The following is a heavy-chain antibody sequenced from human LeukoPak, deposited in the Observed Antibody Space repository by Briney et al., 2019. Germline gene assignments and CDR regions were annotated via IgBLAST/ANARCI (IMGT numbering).Heavy chain of an antibody. CDR2: ISAYNGNT. V-gene: IGHV1-18*01. J-gene: IGHJ4*02. CDR3: ARGRKDYGDYYFDS. CDR1: GYTFTSYG. Sequence: ASVKVSCKASGYTFTSYGISWVRQAPGQGLEWMGWISAYNGNTNSAQKLQGRVTMTTDTSTNTAYMELRRLRSDDTAVYYCARGRKDYGDYYFDSWGQGTLVTVSS. D-gene: IGHD4-17*01.